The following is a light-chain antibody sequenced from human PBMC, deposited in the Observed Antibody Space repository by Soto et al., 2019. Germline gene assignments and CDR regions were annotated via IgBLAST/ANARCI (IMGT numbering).Light chain of an antibody. CDR3: QKYDGQWT. Sequence: EIVLTQSPGTLSLSPGERATLSCWASQTVNSNYLAWYQQKPGQAPRLLIYGSSRRATGIPDRFSGSGSGTDFTLTVSRLEPEDFGVYYCQKYDGQWTFGQGTKVDIK. J-gene: IGKJ1*01. CDR2: GSS. V-gene: IGKV3-20*01. CDR1: QTVNSNY.